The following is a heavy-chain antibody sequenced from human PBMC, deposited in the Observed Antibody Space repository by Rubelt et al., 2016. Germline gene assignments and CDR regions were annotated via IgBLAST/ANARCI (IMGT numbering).Heavy chain of an antibody. V-gene: IGHV4-59*08. J-gene: IGHJ4*02. D-gene: IGHD3-16*02. CDR2: INYSGST. CDR3: ARLASWGNYRFDY. Sequence: QVQLQESGPGLVKPSETLSLTCSVSGGSLRSYYWTWIRQPPGKGLEWIGYINYSGSTNYTPSLTRRVTISMDTSKHQFSLNLNSVTVADTAVYYCARLASWGNYRFDYWGQGILVTVSS. CDR1: GGSLRSYY.